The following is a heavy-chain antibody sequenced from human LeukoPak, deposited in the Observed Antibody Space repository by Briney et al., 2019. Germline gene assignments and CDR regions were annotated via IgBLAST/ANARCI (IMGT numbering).Heavy chain of an antibody. D-gene: IGHD6-19*01. V-gene: IGHV3-74*01. CDR1: GFAFSRNW. CDR3: AADPDSGGWSTFDY. J-gene: IGHJ4*02. Sequence: GGSLRLSCAASGFAFSRNWMHWVRQAPGKGLVWVSRINSDGSATHYADSVKGRFTISRDNAMNTLYLQMNSLRAEDTAVYYCAADPDSGGWSTFDYWGQGTLVTVSS. CDR2: INSDGSAT.